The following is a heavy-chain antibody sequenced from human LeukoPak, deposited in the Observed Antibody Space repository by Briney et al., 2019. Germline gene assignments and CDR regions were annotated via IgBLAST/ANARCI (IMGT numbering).Heavy chain of an antibody. V-gene: IGHV3-23*01. D-gene: IGHD6-19*01. Sequence: GGSLRLSCAPSGFTFSSYAMNWARHPPGKGLEWVAGFIGSVGNTYHPHSVKGRLTISRDNSKNTPDLQMHSLRAEDTAVDYWAKGKYSSDWDYFDYWGQGTLVTVSS. CDR2: FIGSVGNT. CDR1: GFTFSSYA. J-gene: IGHJ4*02. CDR3: AKGKYSSDWDYFDY.